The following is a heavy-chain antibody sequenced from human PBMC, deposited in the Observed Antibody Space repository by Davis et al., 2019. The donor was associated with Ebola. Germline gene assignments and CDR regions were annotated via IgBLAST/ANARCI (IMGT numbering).Heavy chain of an antibody. V-gene: IGHV4-39*01. CDR3: ARQDYDFWSGSYNWFDP. J-gene: IGHJ5*02. Sequence: ESLKISCTVSGGSISSSSYYWGWIRQPPGKGLEWIGSIYYSGSTYYNPSLKSRVTISVDTSKNQFSLKLSSVTAADTAVYYCARQDYDFWSGSYNWFDPWGQGTLVTVSS. CDR2: IYYSGST. D-gene: IGHD3-3*01. CDR1: GGSISSSSYY.